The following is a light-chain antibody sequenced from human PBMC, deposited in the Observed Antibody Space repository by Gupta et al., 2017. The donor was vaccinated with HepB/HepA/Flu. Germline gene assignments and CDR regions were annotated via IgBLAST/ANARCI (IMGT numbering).Light chain of an antibody. CDR1: SSDVGDYNY. CDR3: CSISDTTLVV. J-gene: IGLJ3*02. V-gene: IGLV2-14*01. Sequence: QSALTQPASLSGSPGPSITISCTATSSDVGDYNYVTWYQQHPAKPPKLLIYDVTNRPSGIPNGFSDSKSGNTASLTISVQLDEDEADYYSCSISDTTLVVFGGGTKVTVL. CDR2: DVT.